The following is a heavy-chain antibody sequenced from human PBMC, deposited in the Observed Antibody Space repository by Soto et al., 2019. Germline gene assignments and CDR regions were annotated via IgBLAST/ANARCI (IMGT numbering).Heavy chain of an antibody. CDR1: GFTFSSYS. D-gene: IGHD6-6*01. Sequence: GGSLRLSCAASGFTFSSYSMNRVRQAPGKGLEWVSYISSSSSTIYYADSVKGRFTISRDNAKNSLYLQMNSLRDEDTAVYYWARPEYSSSSYGMDVWGQGTTVTVSS. CDR2: ISSSSSTI. J-gene: IGHJ6*02. V-gene: IGHV3-48*02. CDR3: ARPEYSSSSYGMDV.